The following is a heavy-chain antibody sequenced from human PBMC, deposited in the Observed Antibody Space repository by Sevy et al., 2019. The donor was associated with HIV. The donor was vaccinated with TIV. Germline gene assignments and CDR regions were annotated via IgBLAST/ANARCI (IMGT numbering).Heavy chain of an antibody. V-gene: IGHV4-61*01. D-gene: IGHD3-16*01. CDR1: GGSVSSGSYY. CDR2: IYYTGST. CDR3: ARDRGGNWFDP. J-gene: IGHJ5*02. Sequence: SETLSLTCTVSGGSVSSGSYYWSWIRQPPGKGVEGIGHIYYTGSTNYNPYLKSRVTMSVDTSKNQFSLKLSSVTAADTAVYYCARDRGGNWFDPWGQGTLVTVSS.